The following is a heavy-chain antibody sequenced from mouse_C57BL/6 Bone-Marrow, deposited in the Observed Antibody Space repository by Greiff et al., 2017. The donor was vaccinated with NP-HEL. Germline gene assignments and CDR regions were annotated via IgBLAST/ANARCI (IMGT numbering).Heavy chain of an antibody. CDR1: GFSLTSYG. J-gene: IGHJ4*01. CDR2: IWRGGST. CDR3: AKGARAMDY. V-gene: IGHV2-5*01. D-gene: IGHD3-1*01. Sequence: VKLMESGPGLVQPSQSLSITCTVSGFSLTSYGVHWVRQSPGKGLEWLGVIWRGGSTDYNAAFMSRLSLTKDNSKSQVYFKMNSLQADDTAIYYCAKGARAMDYWGQGTSVTVSS.